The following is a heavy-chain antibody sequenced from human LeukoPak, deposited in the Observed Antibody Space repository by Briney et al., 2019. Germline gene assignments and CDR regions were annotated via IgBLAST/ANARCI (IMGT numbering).Heavy chain of an antibody. Sequence: GGSLRLSCAVSGFTFTDTYMTWIRQAPGKGLESLSYISPSGTDISYADSVKGRFTISRDNAKNSLYLQMNSLRAEDTAVYYCARDLLAVAGTDDDGWGQGTLVTVSS. CDR2: ISPSGTDI. V-gene: IGHV3-11*04. J-gene: IGHJ4*02. CDR1: GFTFTDTY. CDR3: ARDLLAVAGTDDDG. D-gene: IGHD6-19*01.